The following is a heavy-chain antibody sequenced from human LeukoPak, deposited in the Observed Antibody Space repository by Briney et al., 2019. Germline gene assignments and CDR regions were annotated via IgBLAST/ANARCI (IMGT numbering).Heavy chain of an antibody. D-gene: IGHD2-15*01. V-gene: IGHV3-48*03. CDR3: ALGRYCSGGSCLSD. Sequence: GGSLRLSCAASGFTFSSYEMNWVRRAPGKGLEGVSYISSSGSTIYYADSVKGRFTISRDNAKNSLYLQMNSLRAEDTAVYYCALGRYCSGGSCLSDWGQGTLVTVSS. CDR2: ISSSGSTI. J-gene: IGHJ4*02. CDR1: GFTFSSYE.